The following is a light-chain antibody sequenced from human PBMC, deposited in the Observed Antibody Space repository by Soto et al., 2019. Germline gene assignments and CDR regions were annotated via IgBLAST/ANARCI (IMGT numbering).Light chain of an antibody. CDR2: GAS. CDR1: QSVSSSH. CDR3: QQYGSSPWT. Sequence: EIVLTQSPGTLPLSPGERATLSCRASQSVSSSHLAWYQQKPGQAPRLLIYGASSRATGIPDRFTGSESGTDFTLTISRLEPEDFAVYYCQQYGSSPWTFGQGTKVDIK. V-gene: IGKV3-20*01. J-gene: IGKJ1*01.